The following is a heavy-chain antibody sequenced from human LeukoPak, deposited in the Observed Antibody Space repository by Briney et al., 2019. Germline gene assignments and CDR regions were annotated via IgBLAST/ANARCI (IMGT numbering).Heavy chain of an antibody. V-gene: IGHV4-61*08. CDR1: GDSISGSINDYY. CDR2: IYYSGST. Sequence: PSETLSLTCAVSGDSISGSINDYYWTWIRQPPGKGLEWIGYIYYSGSTNYNPSLKSRVTISVDTSKNQFSLKLSSVTAADTAVYYCARDHQSLKWLVGSLLDYWGQGTLVTVSS. D-gene: IGHD6-19*01. J-gene: IGHJ4*02. CDR3: ARDHQSLKWLVGSLLDY.